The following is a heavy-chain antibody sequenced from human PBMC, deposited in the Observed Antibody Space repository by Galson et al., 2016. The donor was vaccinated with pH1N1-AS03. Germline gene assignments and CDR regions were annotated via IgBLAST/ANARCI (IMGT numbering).Heavy chain of an antibody. D-gene: IGHD3-10*01. V-gene: IGHV2-5*01. CDR3: AHRFYGSGASFFDF. CDR2: IYWHDDK. J-gene: IGHJ4*02. Sequence: PALVKPTQTLTLTCTFSGFSLTDGGLGVGWIRQPPGKALEWLGMIYWHDDKRYNPSPQNRLTLTQGVSKSEVVLQMTNVDPEDTATYYCAHRFYGSGASFFDFWGQGIVVVVS. CDR1: GFSLTDGGLG.